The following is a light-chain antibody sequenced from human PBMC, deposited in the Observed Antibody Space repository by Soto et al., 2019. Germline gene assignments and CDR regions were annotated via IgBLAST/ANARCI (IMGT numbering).Light chain of an antibody. CDR1: QGIASY. CDR2: GAS. Sequence: DIQMTQSPSSLSAFVGDRATITCRASQGIASYLAWYQQKPGKVPKLLIYGASTLQSGVPSRFSGSGSDIDFTLIISSLQPEDVATYFCQKYNSAPLTFGGGTKVDIK. J-gene: IGKJ4*01. V-gene: IGKV1-27*01. CDR3: QKYNSAPLT.